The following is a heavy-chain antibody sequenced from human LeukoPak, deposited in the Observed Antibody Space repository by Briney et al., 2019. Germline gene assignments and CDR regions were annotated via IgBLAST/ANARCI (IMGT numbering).Heavy chain of an antibody. Sequence: SVKVSCKASGGTFSSYAISWVRQAPGQGLEWMGRIIPIFGTANYAQKFQGRVTITTDEPTSTAYMELSSLRSEDTAVYYCARVPASLRYFEDYYYMDVWGKGTTVTVSS. J-gene: IGHJ6*03. CDR3: ARVPASLRYFEDYYYMDV. D-gene: IGHD3-9*01. V-gene: IGHV1-69*05. CDR2: IIPIFGTA. CDR1: GGTFSSYA.